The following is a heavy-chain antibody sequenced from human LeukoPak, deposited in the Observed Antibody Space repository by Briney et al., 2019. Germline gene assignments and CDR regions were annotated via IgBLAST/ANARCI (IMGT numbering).Heavy chain of an antibody. Sequence: ASVKVSCKASGYTFTGYYMHWVRQAPGQGLEWMGIINPSGGSTSYAQKFQGRVTMTRDTSTSTVYMELSSLRSEDTAVYYCARDLREGMQLWLQAYYYYGMDVWGQGTTVTVSS. J-gene: IGHJ6*02. CDR2: INPSGGST. CDR3: ARDLREGMQLWLQAYYYYGMDV. D-gene: IGHD5-18*01. CDR1: GYTFTGYY. V-gene: IGHV1-46*01.